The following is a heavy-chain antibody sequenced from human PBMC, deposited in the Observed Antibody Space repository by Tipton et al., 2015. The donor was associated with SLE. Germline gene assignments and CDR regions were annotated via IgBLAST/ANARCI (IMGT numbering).Heavy chain of an antibody. V-gene: IGHV3-23*03. D-gene: IGHD3-3*02. Sequence: SLRLSCAASGFTFSSYAMYWVRQAPGKGLEWVSLIYSGVTTSYADSVKGRFTISRDNSKNTLYLQMNSLRAEDTAVYYCARDVLATWAFDIWGQGTMVTVSS. CDR1: GFTFSSYA. J-gene: IGHJ3*02. CDR2: IYSGVTT. CDR3: ARDVLATWAFDI.